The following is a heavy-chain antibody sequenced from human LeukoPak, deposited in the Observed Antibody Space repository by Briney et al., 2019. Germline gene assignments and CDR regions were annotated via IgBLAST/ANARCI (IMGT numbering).Heavy chain of an antibody. J-gene: IGHJ4*02. CDR3: ARREITMIVAHFDY. Sequence: PSETLSLTCAVYGGSFSGYYWSWIRQPPGKGLEWIGEINHSGSTNYNPSLKSRVTISVDTSKNQFSLKLSSVTAADTAVYYCARREITMIVAHFDYWGREPWSPSPQ. CDR1: GGSFSGYY. D-gene: IGHD3-22*01. V-gene: IGHV4-34*01. CDR2: INHSGST.